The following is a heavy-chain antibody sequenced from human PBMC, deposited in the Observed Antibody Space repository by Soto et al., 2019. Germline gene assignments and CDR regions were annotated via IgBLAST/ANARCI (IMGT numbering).Heavy chain of an antibody. D-gene: IGHD6-13*01. CDR3: ARGGVAAAGSNFDY. V-gene: IGHV4-34*01. CDR1: GGSFSGYY. CDR2: INHSGST. J-gene: IGHJ4*02. Sequence: LSLTCAVYGGSFSGYYWSWIRQPPGEGLEWIGEINHSGSTNYNPSLKSRVTISVDTSKNQFSLKLSSVTAADTAVYYCARGGVAAAGSNFDYWGQGTLVTVSS.